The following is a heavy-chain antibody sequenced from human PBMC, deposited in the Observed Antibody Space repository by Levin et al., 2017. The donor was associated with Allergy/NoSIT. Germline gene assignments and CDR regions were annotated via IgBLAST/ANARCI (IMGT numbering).Heavy chain of an antibody. Sequence: GGSLRLSCAASGFTFSSYSMNWVRQAPGKGLEWVSYISSSSSTIYYADSVKGRFTISRDNAKNSLYLQMNSLRAEDTAVYYCARVSGGSYGDAFDIWGQGTMVTVSS. CDR2: ISSSSSTI. V-gene: IGHV3-48*01. CDR3: ARVSGGSYGDAFDI. J-gene: IGHJ3*02. CDR1: GFTFSSYS. D-gene: IGHD1-26*01.